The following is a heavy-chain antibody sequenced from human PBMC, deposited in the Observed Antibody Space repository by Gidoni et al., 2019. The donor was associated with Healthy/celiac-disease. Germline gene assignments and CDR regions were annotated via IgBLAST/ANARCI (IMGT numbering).Heavy chain of an antibody. J-gene: IGHJ4*02. V-gene: IGHV3-30*04. CDR2: IPYDGSNK. CDR3: ARDPEGPDRVPGLEGGYFDY. Sequence: QVQLVESGGGVFQPGRSLSLSCAASGFTFSSYAMHWVRQATGKGLEWVAVIPYDGSNKYYADSVKGRFTISRDNSKNTLYLQMNSLRAEDTAVYYCARDPEGPDRVPGLEGGYFDYWGQGTLVTVSS. D-gene: IGHD5-12*01. CDR1: GFTFSSYA.